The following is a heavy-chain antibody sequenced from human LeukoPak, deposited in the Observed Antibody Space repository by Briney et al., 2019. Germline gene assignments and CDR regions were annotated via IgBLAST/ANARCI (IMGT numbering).Heavy chain of an antibody. J-gene: IGHJ4*02. D-gene: IGHD2-8*01. CDR2: INTGNGNT. V-gene: IGHV1-3*04. CDR3: AREGYCTNGVCYWYFDY. CDR1: GYTFTSYA. Sequence: GASVKVSCKASGYTFTSYAMHWVRQAPGQRLEWMGWINTGNGNTKYSQKFQGRVTITKDTSASTAYMELSSLRSEDTAVYYCAREGYCTNGVCYWYFDYWGQGTLVTVSS.